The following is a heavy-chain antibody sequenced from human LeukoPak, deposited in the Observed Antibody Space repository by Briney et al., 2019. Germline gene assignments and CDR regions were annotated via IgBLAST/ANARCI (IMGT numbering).Heavy chain of an antibody. J-gene: IGHJ4*02. CDR3: ARGGLDWLLYSQFDY. V-gene: IGHV3-30*03. CDR2: ISSDGSGK. CDR1: GFTFSNYG. Sequence: GGSLRLSCAGSGFTFSNYGMHWVREAPGKGLEWVAVISSDGSGKQYADSVKGRFTISRDNSKKTLYLQMNSLRVEDTAVYYCARGGLDWLLYSQFDYWGQGTLVTASS. D-gene: IGHD3-9*01.